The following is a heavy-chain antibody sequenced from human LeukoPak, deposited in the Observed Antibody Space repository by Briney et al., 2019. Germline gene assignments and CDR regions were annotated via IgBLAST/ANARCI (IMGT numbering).Heavy chain of an antibody. CDR2: ISSSSSYI. CDR1: GFTFSSYS. Sequence: GGSLRLSCAASGFTFSSYSMTWVRQAPGKGLEWVSSISSSSSYIYYADSVKGRFTISRDNAKNSLYLQMNSLRAEDTAVYYCARGPSSGSDYWGQGTLFTVSS. V-gene: IGHV3-21*01. J-gene: IGHJ4*02. D-gene: IGHD1-26*01. CDR3: ARGPSSGSDY.